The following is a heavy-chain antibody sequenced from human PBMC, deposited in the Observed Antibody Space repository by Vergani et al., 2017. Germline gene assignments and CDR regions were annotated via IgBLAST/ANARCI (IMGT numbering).Heavy chain of an antibody. Sequence: EVQLVESGGGLIQPGGSLRLSCAASGFTVSSNYMSWVRQAPGKGLEWVSVIYSGGSTYYADSVKGRFTISRDKSKNTLYLQMNSLRAEDTAVYYCARDLRDYSNTGYYYYYGMDVWGQGTTVTVSS. CDR3: ARDLRDYSNTGYYYYYGMDV. CDR1: GFTVSSNY. V-gene: IGHV3-53*01. D-gene: IGHD4-11*01. J-gene: IGHJ6*02. CDR2: IYSGGST.